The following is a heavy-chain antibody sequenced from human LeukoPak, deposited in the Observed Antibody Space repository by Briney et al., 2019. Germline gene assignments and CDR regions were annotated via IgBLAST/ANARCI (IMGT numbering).Heavy chain of an antibody. D-gene: IGHD3-3*01. CDR1: GCTFSGYS. Sequence: LVKVSCKASGCTFSGYSIGWVRQAPGQGLEWMGRIIPIFGTANYAQKFQGRVTITTDESTSTAYMELSSLRSEDTAVYYCARDRRGTIFGVVTERPYYYYYYYMDVWGKGTTVTVSS. CDR2: IIPIFGTA. J-gene: IGHJ6*03. CDR3: ARDRRGTIFGVVTERPYYYYYYYMDV. V-gene: IGHV1-69*05.